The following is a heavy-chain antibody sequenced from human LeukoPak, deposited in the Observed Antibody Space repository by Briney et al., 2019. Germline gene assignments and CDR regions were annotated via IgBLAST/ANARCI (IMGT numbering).Heavy chain of an antibody. CDR1: GGSISSSSYY. D-gene: IGHD4-17*01. J-gene: IGHJ4*02. V-gene: IGHV4-61*05. Sequence: PSETLSLTCTVSGGSISSSSYYWGWIRQPPGKGLEWIGYIYYSGSTNHNPSLKSRVSISVDTSKNQFSLKLSSVTAADTAVYYCARTGSTVTMLYPFDHWGQGTLVTVSS. CDR2: IYYSGST. CDR3: ARTGSTVTMLYPFDH.